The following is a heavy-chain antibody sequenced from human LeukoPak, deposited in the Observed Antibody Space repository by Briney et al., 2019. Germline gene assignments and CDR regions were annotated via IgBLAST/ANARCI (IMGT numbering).Heavy chain of an antibody. J-gene: IGHJ4*02. CDR1: GGSIRSYY. Sequence: SETLSLTCTVCGGSIRSYYWSWIRQPPGKGLEWVGYIFYSGTTDSNPSLKSRVTISVDTSKNQFSLKLSSVTAADTTVYYCARLPGHGGRLYYVDDWGQGTLVTVSS. V-gene: IGHV4-59*08. CDR3: ARLPGHGGRLYYVDD. D-gene: IGHD4-23*01. CDR2: IFYSGTT.